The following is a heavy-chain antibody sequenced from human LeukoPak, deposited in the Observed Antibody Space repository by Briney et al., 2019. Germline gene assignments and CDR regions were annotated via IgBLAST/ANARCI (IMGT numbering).Heavy chain of an antibody. J-gene: IGHJ6*02. CDR3: ARDDGEAPYYYGMDV. CDR2: IYYSGST. D-gene: IGHD2-21*01. CDR1: GGSISSYY. V-gene: IGHV4-59*01. Sequence: SETLSLTCTVSGGSISSYYWSWIRQPPGKGLEWIGYIYYSGSTSYNPSLKSRVTISVDTSKNQFSLKLSSVTAADTAVYYCARDDGEAPYYYGMDVWGQGTTVTVSS.